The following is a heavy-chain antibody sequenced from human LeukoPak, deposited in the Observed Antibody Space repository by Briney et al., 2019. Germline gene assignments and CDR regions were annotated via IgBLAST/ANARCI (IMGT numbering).Heavy chain of an antibody. CDR2: IQYDGSIK. D-gene: IGHD6-19*01. CDR1: AFTFSRYG. J-gene: IGHJ4*02. V-gene: IGHV3-30*02. CDR3: AKDVVGQQWVENY. Sequence: GGSLRLSCAASAFTFSRYGMHWVRQAPGKGLEWVAFIQYDGSIKLYGDSVKGRFTISRDNSENTLYLQMNSLRPEDTAVYYCAKDVVGQQWVENYWGQGTLVTVSS.